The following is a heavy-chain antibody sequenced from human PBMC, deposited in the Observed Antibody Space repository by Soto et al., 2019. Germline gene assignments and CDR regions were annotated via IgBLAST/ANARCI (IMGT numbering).Heavy chain of an antibody. CDR2: FSGSGGKI. J-gene: IGHJ6*02. CDR3: AKDPPWTVGPLAMDV. D-gene: IGHD5-12*01. V-gene: IGHV3-23*01. Sequence: GGSLRLSCVASGFTFSTHARSWVRQVPGKGLEWVSTFSGSGGKIYYGESVKGRFTISRDDPKNTLYLDMNSLRVEDTAVYYCAKDPPWTVGPLAMDVWGQGTTVTVSS. CDR1: GFTFSTHA.